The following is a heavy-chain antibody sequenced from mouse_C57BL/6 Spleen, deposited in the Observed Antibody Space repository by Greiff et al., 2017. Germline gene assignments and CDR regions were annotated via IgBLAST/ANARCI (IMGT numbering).Heavy chain of an antibody. CDR3: TRLLYYDMDY. CDR2: ISSGGDYI. J-gene: IGHJ4*01. Sequence: EVKLMESGEGLVKPGGSLKLSCAASGFTFSSYAMSWVRQTPEKRLEWVAYISSGGDYIYYADTVKGRFTISRDKARNTLYLQMSSLKSEDTAMYYCTRLLYYDMDYWGQGTSVTVSS. CDR1: GFTFSSYA. V-gene: IGHV5-9-1*02. D-gene: IGHD2-1*01.